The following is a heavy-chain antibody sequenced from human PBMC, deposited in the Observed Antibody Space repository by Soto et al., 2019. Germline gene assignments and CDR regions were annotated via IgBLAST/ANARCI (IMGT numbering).Heavy chain of an antibody. Sequence: EVQLVESGGGLVQPGGSLRLSCAAYGFTFSDYWIHWVRQAPGKGLVWVSRIKFDGSSANYADSVKGRFTISRDNARDTVYLQMNSLRAEDTAVYYCARGVRGHYGFDVWGQGTLVTVSS. CDR2: IKFDGSSA. CDR3: ARGVRGHYGFDV. CDR1: GFTFSDYW. J-gene: IGHJ3*01. V-gene: IGHV3-74*01. D-gene: IGHD3-10*01.